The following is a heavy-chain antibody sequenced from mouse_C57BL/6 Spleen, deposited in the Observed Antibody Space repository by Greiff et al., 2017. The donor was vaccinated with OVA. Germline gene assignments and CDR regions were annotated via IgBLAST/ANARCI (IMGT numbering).Heavy chain of an antibody. CDR3: ARRIYYYGSRGYFDV. J-gene: IGHJ1*03. D-gene: IGHD1-1*01. CDR2: ISYDGSN. V-gene: IGHV3-6*01. CDR1: GYSITSGYY. Sequence: EVQLQESGPGLVKPSQSLSLTCSVTGYSITSGYYWNWIRQFPGNKLEWMGYISYDGSNNYNPSLKNRISITRDTSKNQFFLTLNSVTTEDTATYYCARRIYYYGSRGYFDVWGTGTTVTVSS.